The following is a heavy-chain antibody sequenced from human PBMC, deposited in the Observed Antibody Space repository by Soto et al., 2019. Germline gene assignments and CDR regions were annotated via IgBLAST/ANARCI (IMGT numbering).Heavy chain of an antibody. CDR2: IYYSGST. D-gene: IGHD3-9*01. CDR3: ARSGADYDILTGYYNAMGFDY. V-gene: IGHV4-59*08. Sequence: QVQLQESGPGLVKPSETLSLTCTVSGGSISRYYWSWIRQPPGKGLEWIGYIYYSGSTNYNPSLKSRVTISVDTSKNQFSLKLSSVTAADTAVYYCARSGADYDILTGYYNAMGFDYWGQGTLVTVSS. CDR1: GGSISRYY. J-gene: IGHJ4*02.